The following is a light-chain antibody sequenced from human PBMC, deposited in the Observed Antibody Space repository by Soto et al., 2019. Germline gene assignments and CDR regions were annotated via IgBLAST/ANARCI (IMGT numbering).Light chain of an antibody. CDR2: KAS. CDR1: QSISSW. CDR3: QQYSDNWT. V-gene: IGKV1-5*03. J-gene: IGKJ1*01. Sequence: DIPMTQSLSTLSASVGDRVTITCRASQSISSWLAWYQQKPGTAPNLLIYKASTLQGGVPSRFSGSGSGTEFTLTISSLQPDDSAIYYCQQYSDNWTFGQGTKVEIK.